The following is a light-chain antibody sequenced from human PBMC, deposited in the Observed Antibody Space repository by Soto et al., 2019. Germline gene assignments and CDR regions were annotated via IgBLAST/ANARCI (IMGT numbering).Light chain of an antibody. Sequence: DIVLTQSPDSLAVSLGERATINCKSSQTVLYSSNNKSYLAWYQQKSGQPPKLLIYWASTRESGVPDRFSGSGSGTDFTLTISSLQAEDVAVYFCQQYYNSPWTFGQGTKVEIK. CDR3: QQYYNSPWT. V-gene: IGKV4-1*01. J-gene: IGKJ1*01. CDR2: WAS. CDR1: QTVLYSSNNKSY.